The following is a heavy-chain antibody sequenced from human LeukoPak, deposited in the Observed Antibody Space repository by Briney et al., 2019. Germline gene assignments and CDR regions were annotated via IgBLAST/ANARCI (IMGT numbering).Heavy chain of an antibody. Sequence: ASVKVSCKASGYTFTSYYMHWVRQAPGQGLEWMGIINPSGGSTSYAQKFQGRVTMTRDTSTSTVYMELSSLRSEDTGMYYCARGITGTHGMDVWGQGTTVTVSS. CDR2: INPSGGST. V-gene: IGHV1-46*01. CDR1: GYTFTSYY. D-gene: IGHD1-20*01. CDR3: ARGITGTHGMDV. J-gene: IGHJ6*02.